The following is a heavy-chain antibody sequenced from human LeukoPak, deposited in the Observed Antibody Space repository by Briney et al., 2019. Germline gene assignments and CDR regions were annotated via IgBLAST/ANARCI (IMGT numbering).Heavy chain of an antibody. CDR3: ARGRRQQVRSWGY. CDR2: ISHRGST. V-gene: IGHV4-34*01. CDR1: GGSFTGYY. D-gene: IGHD6-13*01. Sequence: SETLSLTCAVYGGSFTGYYWSWIRQPPGKGLEWIGEISHRGSTNYNPSLKSRVTISVYTSKNQFSLKLTSVTAADTAVYYCARGRRQQVRSWGYWGQGTLVTVSS. J-gene: IGHJ4*02.